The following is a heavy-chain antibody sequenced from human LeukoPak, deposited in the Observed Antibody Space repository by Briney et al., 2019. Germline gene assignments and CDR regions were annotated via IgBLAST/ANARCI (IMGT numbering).Heavy chain of an antibody. V-gene: IGHV1-69*01. Sequence: SVKVSCKASGGTFSSYAISWVRQAPGQGLERMGGIIPIFGTANYAQKFQGRVTITADESTSTAYMELSSLRSEDTAVYYCARDGLDDSSGPLAGPYFDLWGRGTLVTVSS. J-gene: IGHJ2*01. CDR2: IIPIFGTA. D-gene: IGHD3-22*01. CDR1: GGTFSSYA. CDR3: ARDGLDDSSGPLAGPYFDL.